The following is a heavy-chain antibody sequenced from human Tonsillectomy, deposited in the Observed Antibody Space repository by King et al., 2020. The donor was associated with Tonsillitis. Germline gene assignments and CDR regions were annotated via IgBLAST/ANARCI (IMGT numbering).Heavy chain of an antibody. CDR2: MKSNPAGGTT. CDR3: VHIRDPRSWSLGS. CDR1: GLTFRDAW. J-gene: IGHJ1*01. D-gene: IGHD6-13*01. V-gene: IGHV3-15*01. Sequence: VQLVESGGDLIKPGGSLRLSCVVSGLTFRDAWMTWVRQAPGKGLEGVGRMKSNPAGGTTDFAAPVKGRFTISRDDSKSMVYLQMNSLKVEDKAVYYCVHIRDPRSWSLGSWGQGTLVTVSS.